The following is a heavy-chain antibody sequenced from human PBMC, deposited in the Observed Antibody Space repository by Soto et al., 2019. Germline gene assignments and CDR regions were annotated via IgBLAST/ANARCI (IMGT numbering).Heavy chain of an antibody. J-gene: IGHJ6*03. CDR1: GGSISSRGYY. D-gene: IGHD2-2*02. CDR3: ARAGYCSSTSCYKYYYYYMDV. V-gene: IGHV4-31*03. Sequence: SETLSLTCTVSGGSISSRGYYLSWIRQHPGKGLEWIGYIYYSGSTYYNPSFKSRVTISVDTSKNQFSLKLSSVTAADMAVYYCARAGYCSSTSCYKYYYYYMDVWGKGTTVTVSS. CDR2: IYYSGST.